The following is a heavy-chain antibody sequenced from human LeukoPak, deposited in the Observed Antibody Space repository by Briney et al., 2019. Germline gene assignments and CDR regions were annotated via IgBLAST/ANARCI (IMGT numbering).Heavy chain of an antibody. CDR2: ISGSGGST. J-gene: IGHJ4*02. CDR1: GFAFSSYA. CDR3: AKGLNYESSAAFDY. V-gene: IGHV3-23*01. D-gene: IGHD3-22*01. Sequence: PGGSLRLSCTASGFAFSSYAMTWVRQAPGKGLEWVSGISGSGGSTYYADSVKGRFTISRDNSRNTLYPQMNSLRAADTAVYYCAKGLNYESSAAFDYWGQGTLVTVSS.